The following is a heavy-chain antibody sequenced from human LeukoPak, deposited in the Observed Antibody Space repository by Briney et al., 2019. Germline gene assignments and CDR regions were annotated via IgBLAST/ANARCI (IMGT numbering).Heavy chain of an antibody. V-gene: IGHV4-4*07. D-gene: IGHD1-26*01. CDR2: IYTSGST. CDR3: ARDGGSYYGGFDY. CDR1: GGSFSGYY. J-gene: IGHJ4*02. Sequence: KTSETLSLTCAVYGGSFSGYYWSWIRQPAGKGLEWIGRIYTSGSTNYNPSLKSRVTISVDTSKNQFSLKLSSVTAADTAVYYLARDGGSYYGGFDYWGQGTLVTVSS.